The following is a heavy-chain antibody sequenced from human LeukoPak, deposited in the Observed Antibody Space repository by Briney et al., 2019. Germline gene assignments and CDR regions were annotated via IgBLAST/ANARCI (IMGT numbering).Heavy chain of an antibody. CDR2: IKSKTDGGTI. D-gene: IGHD2-21*02. CDR3: TTAYVVTTYFFDY. Sequence: GGSLRLPCAASGFTFTNAWMGWVRQAPGKGLEWVGRIKSKTDGGTIDYAAPVKGRFTISRDDSKNMVYLQMNSLKTEDTAVYYCTTAYVVTTYFFDYWGQGILVTVSS. CDR1: GFTFTNAW. V-gene: IGHV3-15*01. J-gene: IGHJ4*02.